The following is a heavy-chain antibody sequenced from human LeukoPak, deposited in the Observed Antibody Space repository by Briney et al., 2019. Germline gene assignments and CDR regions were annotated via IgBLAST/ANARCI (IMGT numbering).Heavy chain of an antibody. CDR2: ISAHNGDT. J-gene: IGHJ3*02. D-gene: IGHD5-24*01. CDR3: AREIREEMAPEVETDAFDI. V-gene: IGHV1-18*01. CDR1: GYTFVSYG. Sequence: ASVKVSCKASGYTFVSYGISWVRQAPGQGLEWMGWISAHNGDTNYAQNFQGRVTMTTDTSTNTIHMELRSLRSDDTAVYYCAREIREEMAPEVETDAFDIWGQGTMVTVSS.